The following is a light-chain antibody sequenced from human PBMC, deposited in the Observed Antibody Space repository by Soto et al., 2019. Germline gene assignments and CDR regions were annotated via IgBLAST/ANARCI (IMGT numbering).Light chain of an antibody. CDR1: QPVSDK. CDR2: GAS. Sequence: EIVLTQSPATLSLSPGAGATLSCGASQPVSDKLAWYQQKPGQAPRLLIYGASSRATGIPDRFSGSGSGTDFTLTISRLEPEDFAVYYCQQYGSSSWTFGQGTKGDIK. J-gene: IGKJ1*01. V-gene: IGKV3-20*01. CDR3: QQYGSSSWT.